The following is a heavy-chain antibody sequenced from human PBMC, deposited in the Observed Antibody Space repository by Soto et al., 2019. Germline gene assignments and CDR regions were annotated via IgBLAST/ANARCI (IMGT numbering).Heavy chain of an antibody. CDR1: GGSLSGYY. CDR2: VKDGGHT. Sequence: QVQLQQWGAGLLKPSETLSLNCAVTGGSLSGYYWSWIRQPPGKGLEWIGEVKDGGHTNYSPSLRGRVTISSDTSNNQFSLRLNSVTAADTGVXYCARXQEGVVATHWDQGSLVTVSS. D-gene: IGHD5-12*01. CDR3: ARXQEGVVATH. J-gene: IGHJ4*02. V-gene: IGHV4-34*01.